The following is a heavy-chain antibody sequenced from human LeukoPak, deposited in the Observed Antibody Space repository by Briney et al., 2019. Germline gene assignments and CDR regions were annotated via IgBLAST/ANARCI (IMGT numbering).Heavy chain of an antibody. D-gene: IGHD3-10*01. CDR3: AKDSGDTDATNFDY. CDR2: ISWNSGSI. CDR1: GFTFDDYA. Sequence: GGSLRLSCAASGFTFDDYAMHWVRQAPGKGLEWVSGISWNSGSIGYADSVKGRFTISRDNAKNSLYLQMNSLGAEDTALYYCAKDSGDTDATNFDYWGQGTLVTVSS. J-gene: IGHJ4*02. V-gene: IGHV3-9*01.